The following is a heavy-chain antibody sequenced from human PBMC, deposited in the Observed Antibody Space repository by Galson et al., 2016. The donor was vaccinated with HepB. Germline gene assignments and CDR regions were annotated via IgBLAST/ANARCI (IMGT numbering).Heavy chain of an antibody. CDR1: GFTLNNYA. CDR2: ISYDGSNR. Sequence: LRLSCAASGFTLNNYALNWVRQAPGKGLEWVALISYDGSNRYYGDPVRGRFAISRDTSKNTLFLQMNSLRPEDTAVYYCTKCRGYSSPGGVPGGPFDYWGQGALITVSS. J-gene: IGHJ4*02. V-gene: IGHV3-30-3*02. D-gene: IGHD6-13*01. CDR3: TKCRGYSSPGGVPGGPFDY.